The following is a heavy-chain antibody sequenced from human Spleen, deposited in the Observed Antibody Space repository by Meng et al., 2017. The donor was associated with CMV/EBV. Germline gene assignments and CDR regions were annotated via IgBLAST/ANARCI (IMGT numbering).Heavy chain of an antibody. Sequence: ASSFTVSSSGIHWVRQAPGNGLDWVSGINWNGHSTAYADSVTGRFTISRDNVKNSLYLEMNSLRAEDTAFYYCARHISGSTSSTVEYWGQGILVTVSS. CDR1: SFTVSSSG. D-gene: IGHD6-13*01. V-gene: IGHV3-20*03. CDR2: INWNGHST. CDR3: ARHISGSTSSTVEY. J-gene: IGHJ4*02.